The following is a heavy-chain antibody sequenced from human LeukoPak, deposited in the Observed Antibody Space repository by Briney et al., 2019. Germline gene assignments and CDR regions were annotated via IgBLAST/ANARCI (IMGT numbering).Heavy chain of an antibody. D-gene: IGHD5-12*01. CDR3: AKEMKPWMHFDY. Sequence: GGSLRLSCAASGFTFSRSAVHWVRQAPGKGLEWVAVISHDGSNTDYTDSVMGRFTISRDNSKNTLYLQMNSLRAEDTAVYYCAKEMKPWMHFDYWGQGTLVTVSS. J-gene: IGHJ4*02. CDR1: GFTFSRSA. CDR2: ISHDGSNT. V-gene: IGHV3-30*18.